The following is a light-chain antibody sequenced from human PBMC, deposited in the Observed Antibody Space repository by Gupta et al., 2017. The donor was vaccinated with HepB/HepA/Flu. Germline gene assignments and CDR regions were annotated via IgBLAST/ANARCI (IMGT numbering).Light chain of an antibody. CDR2: AAS. J-gene: IGKJ1*01. Sequence: AIQMTQSPSSLSASVGDRVTITCRASQGIKKDLAWYQHKPGKAPKLLIFAASSLQTGVPSRFSGSGSGTDFTLTISSLHPEDFATYYCRQYYSYPRTFGQWTKVEVK. CDR3: RQYYSYPRT. CDR1: QGIKKD. V-gene: IGKV1-6*01.